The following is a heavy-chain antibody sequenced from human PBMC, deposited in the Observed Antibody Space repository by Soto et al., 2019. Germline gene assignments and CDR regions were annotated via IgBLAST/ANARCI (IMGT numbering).Heavy chain of an antibody. CDR1: GGTFSSYA. CDR3: ARGCSGVSCYSRHAFDI. CDR2: LIPIFGTA. J-gene: IGHJ3*02. D-gene: IGHD2-15*01. V-gene: IGHV1-69*06. Sequence: QVQLVQSGAEVKKPGSSVKVSCKASGGTFSSYAISWVRQAPGQGLEWMGGLIPIFGTANYAQKFQGRVTITADKSTSTAYMELSSLRSEDTAVYYCARGCSGVSCYSRHAFDIWRQGTMVTVSS.